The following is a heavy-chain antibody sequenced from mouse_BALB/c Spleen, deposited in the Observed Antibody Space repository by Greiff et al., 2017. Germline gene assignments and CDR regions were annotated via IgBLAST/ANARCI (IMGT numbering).Heavy chain of an antibody. J-gene: IGHJ3*01. CDR2: IWAGGST. V-gene: IGHV2-9*02. Sequence: VQLQQSGPGLVAPSQSLSITCTVSGFSLTSYGVHWVRQPPGKGLEWLGVIWAGGSTNYNSALMSRLSISKDNSKSQVFLKMNSLQTDDTAMYYCARGLITTVVATPFAYWGQGTLVTVSA. CDR1: GFSLTSYG. D-gene: IGHD1-1*01. CDR3: ARGLITTVVATPFAY.